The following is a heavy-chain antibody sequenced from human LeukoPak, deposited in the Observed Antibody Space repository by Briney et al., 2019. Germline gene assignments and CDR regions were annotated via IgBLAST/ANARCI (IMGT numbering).Heavy chain of an antibody. CDR3: AKDGPQPFCGACPLHI. Sequence: GGSPRLSCAASGFTFSEYGIHWVRQAPGKGPEWVAVISYDGSYTSYADSVKGRFTIARDNSEKTVHLQMNSLRVEDTAVYHCAKDGPQPFCGACPLHIWGQGTLVTVSS. CDR1: GFTFSEYG. V-gene: IGHV3-30*18. D-gene: IGHD2-21*01. J-gene: IGHJ4*02. CDR2: ISYDGSYT.